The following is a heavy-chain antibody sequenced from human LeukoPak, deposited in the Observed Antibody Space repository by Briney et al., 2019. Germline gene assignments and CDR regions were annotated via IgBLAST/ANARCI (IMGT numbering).Heavy chain of an antibody. D-gene: IGHD3-22*01. CDR3: ARDRGYYSWFEP. CDR1: GYTFSNYV. CDR2: IGVSNGHT. J-gene: IGHJ5*02. V-gene: IGHV1-18*01. Sequence: ASVKVSCKAPGYTFSNYVISWVRQAPGQGLEWMGWIGVSNGHTDYAQKVQGRVTLTIDTSTTTAYMELRSLSSDDTAVYYCARDRGYYSWFEPWGQGTLVTVSS.